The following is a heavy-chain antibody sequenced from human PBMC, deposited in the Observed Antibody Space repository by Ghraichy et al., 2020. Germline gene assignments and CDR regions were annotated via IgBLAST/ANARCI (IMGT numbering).Heavy chain of an antibody. J-gene: IGHJ4*02. V-gene: IGHV1-18*01. D-gene: IGHD3-10*02. CDR1: GYTFINQG. CDR2: ISPDSGNV. Sequence: ASVKVSCKASGYTFINQGISWVRQAPGQGLEWMGWISPDSGNVEYEQKFQGRVTMTTDTSTSTAYMEVRGLTSDDTAVYYCTMLKSYYNVFYSDYWGQGTLVTVSS. CDR3: TMLKSYYNVFYSDY.